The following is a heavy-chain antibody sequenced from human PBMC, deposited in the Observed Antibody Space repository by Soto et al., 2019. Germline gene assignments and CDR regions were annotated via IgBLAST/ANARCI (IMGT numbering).Heavy chain of an antibody. CDR1: GFTFSSYA. D-gene: IGHD3-3*01. Sequence: GGSLRLSCAASGFTFSSYAMSWVRQAPGKGLEWVSAISGSGGSTYYADSVKGRFTISRDNSKNTLYLQMNSLRAEDTAVYYCAKDSVIFGVVSNYFDYWGQGTLVTVSS. CDR2: ISGSGGST. CDR3: AKDSVIFGVVSNYFDY. J-gene: IGHJ4*02. V-gene: IGHV3-23*01.